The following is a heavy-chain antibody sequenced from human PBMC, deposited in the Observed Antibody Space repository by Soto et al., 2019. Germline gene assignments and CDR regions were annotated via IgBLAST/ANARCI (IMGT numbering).Heavy chain of an antibody. J-gene: IGHJ6*02. Sequence: EVQLLESGGGLVQPGGSLRLSCAASGFTFSSYAMSWVRQAPGKGLEWVSAISGSGGSTYDADSVKGRFTISRDNSKNTLYLQMNSLRAEDTAVYYCAKSGQRESRGYRGGMDVWGQGTTVTVSS. V-gene: IGHV3-23*01. CDR3: AKSGQRESRGYRGGMDV. CDR2: ISGSGGST. D-gene: IGHD5-18*01. CDR1: GFTFSSYA.